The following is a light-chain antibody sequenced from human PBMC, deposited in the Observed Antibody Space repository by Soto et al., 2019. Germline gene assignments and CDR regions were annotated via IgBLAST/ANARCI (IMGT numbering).Light chain of an antibody. J-gene: IGKJ2*01. V-gene: IGKV1-9*01. CDR3: QQLNSYLYT. CDR2: AAS. Sequence: DIQLTQSPSFLSASVGDRVTITCRASQGISSYLAWYQQKQGKAPKLLIYAASTLQSGVPSRFSGSGSGTEFTLTISSLQPEDFATYYCQQLNSYLYTFGQGTKLEIK. CDR1: QGISSY.